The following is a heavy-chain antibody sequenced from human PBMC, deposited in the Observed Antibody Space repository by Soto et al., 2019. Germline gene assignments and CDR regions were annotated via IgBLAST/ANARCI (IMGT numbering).Heavy chain of an antibody. V-gene: IGHV4-39*01. D-gene: IGHD6-6*01. CDR1: GGSISSSSYY. Sequence: PSETLSLTCTVSGGSISSSSYYWGWIRQPPGKGLEWIGSIYYSGSTYYNPSLKSRVTISVDTSKNQFSLKLSPVTAADTAVYYCARLSSSSALTPRGGMDVWGQGTTVTVSS. CDR3: ARLSSSSALTPRGGMDV. J-gene: IGHJ6*02. CDR2: IYYSGST.